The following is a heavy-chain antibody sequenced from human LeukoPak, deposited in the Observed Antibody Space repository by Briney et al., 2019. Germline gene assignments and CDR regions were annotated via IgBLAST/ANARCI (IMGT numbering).Heavy chain of an antibody. D-gene: IGHD3-22*01. Sequence: PGGSLRLSCAASGFTFSSYAMSWVRQAPGKGLEWVSAISGSGGSTYYTDSVKGRFTISRDNSKNTLYLQMNSLRAEDTAVYYCANPTSYYDSSGYYYRLEYYFDYWGQGTLVTVSS. CDR3: ANPTSYYDSSGYYYRLEYYFDY. CDR1: GFTFSSYA. CDR2: ISGSGGST. J-gene: IGHJ4*02. V-gene: IGHV3-23*01.